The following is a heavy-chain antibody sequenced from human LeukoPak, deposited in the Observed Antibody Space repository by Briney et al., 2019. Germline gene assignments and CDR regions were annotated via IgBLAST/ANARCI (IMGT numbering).Heavy chain of an antibody. CDR1: GFTFSSYG. D-gene: IGHD6-13*01. CDR2: IWYDGSNK. V-gene: IGHV3-33*01. J-gene: IGHJ6*04. CDR3: ARGESSSWYLKPYYGMDV. Sequence: GGSLRLSCAASGFTFSSYGMHWVRQAPGKGLEWVAVIWYDGSNKYYADSVKGRFTISRDNSKNTLYLQMNSLRAEDTAVHYCARGESSSWYLKPYYGMDVWGKGTTVTVSS.